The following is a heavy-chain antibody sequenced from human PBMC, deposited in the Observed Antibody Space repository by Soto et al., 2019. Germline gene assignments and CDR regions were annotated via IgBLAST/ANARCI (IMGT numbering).Heavy chain of an antibody. CDR3: ASPGKCSRWGFDY. CDR2: INHSGST. CDR1: GGSFSGYY. Sequence: QVQLQQWGAGLLKPSETLSLTCAVYGGSFSGYYCSWIRQPPRKGLEWIWEINHSGSTNSNPTLKSRITITVDTSKNQFSLKLSSVTAAGKAGYFCASPGKCSRWGFDYWGQGNLVNVSS. V-gene: IGHV4-34*01. D-gene: IGHD6-13*01. J-gene: IGHJ4*02.